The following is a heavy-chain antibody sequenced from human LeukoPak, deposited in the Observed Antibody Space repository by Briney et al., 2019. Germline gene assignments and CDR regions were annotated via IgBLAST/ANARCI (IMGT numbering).Heavy chain of an antibody. D-gene: IGHD1-26*01. V-gene: IGHV1-46*01. CDR3: ARAWESIAGYYFDY. Sequence: ASVKVSCKASGHTFTSYGISWVRQAPGQGLEWMGKINPSFNPGVDVTSYAQKFQGRVTMTRDISTNTVYMELSSLTSEDTAVYYCARAWESIAGYYFDYWGQGTLVTVSS. CDR1: GHTFTSYG. J-gene: IGHJ4*02. CDR2: INPSFNPGVDVT.